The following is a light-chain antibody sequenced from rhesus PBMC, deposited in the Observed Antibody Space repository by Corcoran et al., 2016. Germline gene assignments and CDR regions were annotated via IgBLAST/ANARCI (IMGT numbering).Light chain of an antibody. CDR3: MQGIEYPWT. CDR1: QSLLDSEDGSTY. CDR2: EVS. Sequence: DIVMTQTPLSLPVTPGESASISCRSSQSLLDSEDGSTYLEWYLQKPGQSPPPWIYEVSNRASGVPDRCRGSGSETDFILKISRVEAEDVGVYYCMQGIEYPWTFGQGTKVEIK. J-gene: IGKJ1*01. V-gene: IGKV2S20*01.